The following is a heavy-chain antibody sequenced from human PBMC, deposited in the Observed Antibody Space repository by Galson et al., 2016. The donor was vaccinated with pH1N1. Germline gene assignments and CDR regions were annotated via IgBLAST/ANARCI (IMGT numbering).Heavy chain of an antibody. CDR2: IYYSGST. CDR3: ANLLYGDYSNWFDP. Sequence: TLSLTCTVSGGSISSSDYYWSWIRQPPGKGLEWIGYIYYSGSTYYNPSLKSRVTISVDTSKNQFSLKLSSVTAADTAVYYCANLLYGDYSNWFDPWGQGTPVTVSS. V-gene: IGHV4-30-4*01. J-gene: IGHJ5*02. D-gene: IGHD4-17*01. CDR1: GGSISSSDYY.